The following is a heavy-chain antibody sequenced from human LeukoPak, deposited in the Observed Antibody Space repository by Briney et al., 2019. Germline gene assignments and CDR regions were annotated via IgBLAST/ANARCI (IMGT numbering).Heavy chain of an antibody. Sequence: PSETLSLTCTVSGGSISSSSYYWGWIRQPPGKGLEWIGSIYYSGSTYYNPSLKSRVTISVDTSKNQFSLKLSSVTAADTAVYYCARAFWGRYGSGSPSLYWYFDLWGRGTLVTVSS. CDR2: IYYSGST. CDR1: GGSISSSSYY. D-gene: IGHD3-10*01. V-gene: IGHV4-39*07. CDR3: ARAFWGRYGSGSPSLYWYFDL. J-gene: IGHJ2*01.